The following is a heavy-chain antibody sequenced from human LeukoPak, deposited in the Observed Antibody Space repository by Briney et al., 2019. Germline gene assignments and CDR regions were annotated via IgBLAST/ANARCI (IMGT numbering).Heavy chain of an antibody. CDR2: IYYSGST. CDR3: ARDRYYYDSSGYSRFDY. D-gene: IGHD3-22*01. J-gene: IGHJ4*02. Sequence: TETLSLTCAVSGGSISSYYWSWIRQPPGKGLEWIGYIYYSGSTNYNPSLKSRVTISVDTSKNQFSLKLSSVTAADTAVYYCARDRYYYDSSGYSRFDYWGQGTLVTVSS. CDR1: GGSISSYY. V-gene: IGHV4-59*01.